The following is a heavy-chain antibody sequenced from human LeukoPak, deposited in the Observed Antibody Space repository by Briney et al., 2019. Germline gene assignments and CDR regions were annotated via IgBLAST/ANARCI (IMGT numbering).Heavy chain of an antibody. Sequence: SGTLSLTCTVSGGSISSGGYYWSWIGQHPGKGLEWIAYIYYSGSTYYNPSLKSRVTISVDTSKNQFSLKLSSVTAADTAVYYCARGRITMVRGVPYFDYWGQGTLVTVSS. CDR3: ARGRITMVRGVPYFDY. CDR1: GGSISSGGYY. CDR2: IYYSGST. J-gene: IGHJ4*02. D-gene: IGHD3-10*01. V-gene: IGHV4-31*03.